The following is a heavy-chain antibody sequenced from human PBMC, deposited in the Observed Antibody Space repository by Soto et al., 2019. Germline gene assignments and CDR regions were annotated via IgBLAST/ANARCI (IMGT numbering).Heavy chain of an antibody. CDR1: GDTSTTYV. CDR2: INPMSRTA. D-gene: IGHD2-21*01. V-gene: IGHV1-69*01. J-gene: IGHJ4*02. CDR3: VRGTYCGASCYFAREY. Sequence: VQLVQSGSEVKKPGSSVKVSCKASGDTSTTYVVSWVRHAPGNGLEWMGGINPMSRTAKYAEKYSGRVTITADEATKTVYLDLTTLRFEDTAVYFCVRGTYCGASCYFAREYWGQGTLVAVSS.